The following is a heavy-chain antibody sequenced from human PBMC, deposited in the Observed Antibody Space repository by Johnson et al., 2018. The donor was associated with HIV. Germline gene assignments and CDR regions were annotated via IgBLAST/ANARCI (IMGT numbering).Heavy chain of an antibody. D-gene: IGHD4-17*01. CDR3: AKDRDGDYGVPGCYGCDAFDI. V-gene: IGHV3-20*04. Sequence: VQLVESGGGVVRPGGSLRLSCAASGFTFHDYGMSWVRQAPGKGPEWVSGLTWNSDSIDYVDSVKGRFTISRDNAKKSLHLQMNSLRAEDTAVYYCAKDRDGDYGVPGCYGCDAFDIWGQGTMVTVSS. CDR1: GFTFHDYG. J-gene: IGHJ3*02. CDR2: LTWNSDSI.